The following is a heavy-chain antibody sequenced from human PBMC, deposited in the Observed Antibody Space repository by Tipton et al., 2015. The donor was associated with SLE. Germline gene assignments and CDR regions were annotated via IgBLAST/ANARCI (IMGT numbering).Heavy chain of an antibody. CDR2: IYYSGST. D-gene: IGHD2-2*01. CDR3: ARVGGHCYGINCYAYFDH. V-gene: IGHV4-39*07. Sequence: TLSLTCTVSGGSISSSSYYWGWIRQPPGKGLEWNGSIYYSGSTYYNPSLKSRVTLSTDASKRSFSLRLSSMTAADTAVYYCARVGGHCYGINCYAYFDHWGQGALVTVSS. CDR1: GGSISSSSYY. J-gene: IGHJ4*02.